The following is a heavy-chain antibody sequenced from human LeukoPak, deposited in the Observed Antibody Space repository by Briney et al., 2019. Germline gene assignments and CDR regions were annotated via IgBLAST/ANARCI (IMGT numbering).Heavy chain of an antibody. CDR1: GFTFSNYW. J-gene: IGHJ4*02. D-gene: IGHD2-2*01. V-gene: IGHV3-7*01. CDR2: IKQDGSEK. CDR3: ARVRGGFCSSTSCPGTFDY. Sequence: GGSLRLSCAASGFTFSNYWMTWVRQAPGKGLEWVANIKQDGSEKYYVDSVKGRFTISRDNAKNSLYLQMNSLRAEDTAVYYCARVRGGFCSSTSCPGTFDYWGQGTLVTVSS.